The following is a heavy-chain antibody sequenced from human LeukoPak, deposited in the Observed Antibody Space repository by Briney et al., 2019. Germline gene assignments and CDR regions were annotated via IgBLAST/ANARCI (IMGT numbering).Heavy chain of an antibody. CDR3: ARAIYNYYDSSGYSDAFDI. Sequence: PGGSLRLSCAASGFTFSDYYMSWIRQAPGKGLEWVSYISSSGSTIYYADSVKGRFTISRDNAKNSLYLQMNSLRAEDTAVYYCARAIYNYYDSSGYSDAFDIWGQGTMVTVSS. CDR1: GFTFSDYY. V-gene: IGHV3-11*04. J-gene: IGHJ3*02. CDR2: ISSSGSTI. D-gene: IGHD3-22*01.